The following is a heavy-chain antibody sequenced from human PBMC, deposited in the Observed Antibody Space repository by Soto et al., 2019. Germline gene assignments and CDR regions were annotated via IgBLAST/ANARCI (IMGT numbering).Heavy chain of an antibody. Sequence: PSETLSLTCAVYGGSFIGYYWSWIRQPPWKGLEWIGEINHSGSTNYNPSLKSRVTISVDTSKNQFSLKLSSVTAADTAVYYCARERRGYSYGYVGPAGNWFDPWGQGTLVTVSS. D-gene: IGHD5-18*01. J-gene: IGHJ5*02. V-gene: IGHV4-34*01. CDR2: INHSGST. CDR1: GGSFIGYY. CDR3: ARERRGYSYGYVGPAGNWFDP.